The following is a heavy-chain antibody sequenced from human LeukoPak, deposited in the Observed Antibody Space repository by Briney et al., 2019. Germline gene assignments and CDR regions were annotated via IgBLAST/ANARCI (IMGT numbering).Heavy chain of an antibody. CDR1: GFTFSSYG. CDR2: IWYDGSNK. D-gene: IGHD4-23*01. CDR3: ARVNTVAWGTYDY. V-gene: IGHV3-33*01. J-gene: IGHJ4*02. Sequence: GGSLRLSCAASGFTFSSYGMHWVRQAPGKGLEWVAVIWYDGSNKYYADSVKGRFTISRDNSKNTLYLQMSSLRAEDTAVYYCARVNTVAWGTYDYWGQGTLVTVSS.